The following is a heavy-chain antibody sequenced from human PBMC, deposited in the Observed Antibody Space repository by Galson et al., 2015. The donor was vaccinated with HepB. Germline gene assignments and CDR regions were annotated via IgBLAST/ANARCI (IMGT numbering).Heavy chain of an antibody. J-gene: IGHJ5*02. D-gene: IGHD1-1*01. CDR3: ARDNWNSHPGEAFDP. CDR1: GFTFSSYG. CDR2: ISNAGSNK. Sequence: SLRLSCAASGFTFSSYGMHWVRQAPGKGLEWVAFISNAGSNKQFAESVKGRFTISRDNSKNTVYFQMNSLRAEDTAVYYCARDNWNSHPGEAFDPWGQGTRVTVSS. V-gene: IGHV3-33*05.